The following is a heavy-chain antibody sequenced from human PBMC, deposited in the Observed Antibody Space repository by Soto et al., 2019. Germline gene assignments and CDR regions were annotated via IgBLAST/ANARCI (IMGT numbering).Heavy chain of an antibody. D-gene: IGHD3-3*01. J-gene: IGHJ6*02. CDR1: GGSISSSSYY. CDR2: IYYSGST. V-gene: IGHV4-39*01. CDR3: ARQRFLEWPKPFYYYYGMDV. Sequence: QLQLQESGPGLVKPSETLSLTCTVSGGSISSSSYYWGWIRQPPGKGLEWIGSIYYSGSTYYNPSLKSRVTISVDTSKNQFSLKLSSVTAADTAVYYCARQRFLEWPKPFYYYYGMDVWGQGTTVTVSS.